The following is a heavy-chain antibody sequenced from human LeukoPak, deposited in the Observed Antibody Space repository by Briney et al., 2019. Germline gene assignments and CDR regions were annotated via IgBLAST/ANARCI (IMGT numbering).Heavy chain of an antibody. CDR1: GYTLTELS. D-gene: IGHD3-22*01. CDR2: FDPEDGET. Sequence: VASVKVSCKVSGYTLTELSMHWVRQAPGKGLEWMGGFDPEDGETIYAQKFQGRVTMTEDTSTDTAYMELSSLRSEDTAVYYCATADYDSSGYYYRDAFDIWGQGTMVTVSS. V-gene: IGHV1-24*01. CDR3: ATADYDSSGYYYRDAFDI. J-gene: IGHJ3*02.